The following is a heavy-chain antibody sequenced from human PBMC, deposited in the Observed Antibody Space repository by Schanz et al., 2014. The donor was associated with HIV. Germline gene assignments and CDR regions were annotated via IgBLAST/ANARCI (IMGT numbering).Heavy chain of an antibody. J-gene: IGHJ4*02. CDR1: GFTFSNYW. CDR3: ARALCGKHDY. Sequence: EVQLVESGGDLVQPGGSLRLSCAASGFTFSNYWMHWVRQAPGKGLVWVSRMDLDGSTTNYADSVKGRFTISRDNAKITLYLQMDXXXXEXTAVYYCARALCGKHDYWGQGTLVTVSS. CDR2: MDLDGSTT. D-gene: IGHD2-15*01. V-gene: IGHV3-74*01.